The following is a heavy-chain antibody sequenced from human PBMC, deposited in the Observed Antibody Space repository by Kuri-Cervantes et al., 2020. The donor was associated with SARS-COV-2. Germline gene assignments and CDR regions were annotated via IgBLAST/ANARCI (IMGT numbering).Heavy chain of an antibody. D-gene: IGHD3-3*01. J-gene: IGHJ4*02. V-gene: IGHV3-7*01. CDR1: GFTFSSYW. CDR2: IKQDGSEK. Sequence: GGSLRLSCAASGFTFSSYWMSWVRQAPGKGLEWVANIKQDGSEKYYVDSVKGRFTISRDNAKNSLYLQMNSLRAEDTAVYYCSRNDFWSGYYHDYWGQGTLVTVSS. CDR3: SRNDFWSGYYHDY.